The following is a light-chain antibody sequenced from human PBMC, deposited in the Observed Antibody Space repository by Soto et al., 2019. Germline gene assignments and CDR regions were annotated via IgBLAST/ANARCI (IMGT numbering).Light chain of an antibody. CDR2: DGS. J-gene: IGKJ4*01. Sequence: IVLTQSLATLSLSPGERATLSCRASQSVSSYLAWYQQKPGQAPRLLIYDGSNRATGIPARFSGSGSGTVFTLTISSLQSEDFAVYYCQQYNNWPPLTFGGGTKVDIK. V-gene: IGKV3-11*01. CDR1: QSVSSY. CDR3: QQYNNWPPLT.